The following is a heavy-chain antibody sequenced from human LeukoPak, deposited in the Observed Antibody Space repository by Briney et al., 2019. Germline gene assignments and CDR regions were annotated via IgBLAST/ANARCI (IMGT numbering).Heavy chain of an antibody. V-gene: IGHV3-15*01. J-gene: IGHJ5*02. D-gene: IGHD2-15*01. Sequence: GGSLRLSCAASGFTFSSAWMSWVRQAPGKGLEWVGRIKSKTDGGTTDYAAPVKGRFTISRDDSKNTLYLQMNSLKTEDTAVYYCTTDYCSGGSCYSDWFDPWGQGTLVTVSS. CDR3: TTDYCSGGSCYSDWFDP. CDR2: IKSKTDGGTT. CDR1: GFTFSSAW.